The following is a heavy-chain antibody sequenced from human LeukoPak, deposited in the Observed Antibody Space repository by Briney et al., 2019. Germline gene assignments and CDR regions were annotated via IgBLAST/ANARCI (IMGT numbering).Heavy chain of an antibody. Sequence: GASVKVSCKASGYTFTSYDINWVRQATGQGLEWMGWMNPNSGNTGYAQKFQGRVTMTRNTSISTAYMELNSLRAEDTAVYYCANPLSGYYFGYWGQGTLVTVSS. CDR3: ANPLSGYYFGY. J-gene: IGHJ4*02. V-gene: IGHV1-8*01. D-gene: IGHD3-22*01. CDR1: GYTFTSYD. CDR2: MNPNSGNT.